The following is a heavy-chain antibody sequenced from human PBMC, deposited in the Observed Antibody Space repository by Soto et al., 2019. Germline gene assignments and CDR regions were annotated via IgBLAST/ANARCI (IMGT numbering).Heavy chain of an antibody. V-gene: IGHV3-30*18. CDR3: AKDKTMVRGLMGYYYGMDF. Sequence: GGSLRLSCAASGFTFSSYGMHWVRQAPGKGLEWVAVISYDGSNKYYADSVKGRFTISRDNSKNTLYLQMNSLRAEDTAVYYCAKDKTMVRGLMGYYYGMDFWGQGTTVTVSS. D-gene: IGHD3-10*01. CDR2: ISYDGSNK. CDR1: GFTFSSYG. J-gene: IGHJ6*02.